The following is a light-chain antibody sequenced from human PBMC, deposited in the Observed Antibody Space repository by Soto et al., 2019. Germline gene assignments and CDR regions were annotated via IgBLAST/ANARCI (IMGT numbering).Light chain of an antibody. CDR3: QQYVSSPVS. CDR1: QSVSNNY. V-gene: IGKV3-20*01. J-gene: IGKJ3*01. Sequence: EIVLTQSPGTLSLSPGERATLSCRASQSVSNNYLAWYQQKPGQAPRFLMYGASSRATGTPDRFSGSGSGTDFTLTISRLEPEDYAVYYCQQYVSSPVSLGPVTKVAIK. CDR2: GAS.